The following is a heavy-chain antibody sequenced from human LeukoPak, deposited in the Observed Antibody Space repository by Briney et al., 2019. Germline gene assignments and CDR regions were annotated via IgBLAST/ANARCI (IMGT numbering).Heavy chain of an antibody. CDR2: IYYSGST. CDR3: ARLPRYDFWS. J-gene: IGHJ4*02. Sequence: NPSETLSLTCTVSGGSISINNYYWGWIRQPPGKGLEWIGNIYYSGSTYYNSSLKSRVTISVDTSKNQFSLKLSSVTAADTAVYYCARLPRYDFWSWGQGTLVTVSS. D-gene: IGHD3-3*01. CDR1: GGSISINNYY. V-gene: IGHV4-39*01.